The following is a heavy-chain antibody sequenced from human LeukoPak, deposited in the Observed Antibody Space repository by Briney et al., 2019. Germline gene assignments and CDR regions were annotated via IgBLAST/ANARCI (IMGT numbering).Heavy chain of an antibody. D-gene: IGHD2-2*01. CDR3: ARLGYCSSTSCFGAFDI. V-gene: IGHV1-46*01. CDR2: INPSGGST. CDR1: GYTFTSYY. Sequence: ASVKVSCKASGYTFTSYYMHWVRQAPGQGLEWMGIINPSGGSTSYAQKFQGRVTMTRDTSTSTVYMELSSLRSEDTAVYYCARLGYCSSTSCFGAFDIWGQGTMVTVSS. J-gene: IGHJ3*02.